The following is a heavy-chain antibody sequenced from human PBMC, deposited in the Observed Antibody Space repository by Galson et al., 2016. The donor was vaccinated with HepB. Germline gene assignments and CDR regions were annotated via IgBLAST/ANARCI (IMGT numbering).Heavy chain of an antibody. CDR1: GFTFSTYW. CDR3: GRGGGPAADV. Sequence: SLRLSCAASGFTFSTYWMTWVRQVSGKGPEWVANINQDGSEKYYVDSVKARFTVSRDNSKNTLCLQMNSLRDEDTAVYYCGRGGGPAADVWGPGTLVTVSS. J-gene: IGHJ4*02. D-gene: IGHD6-13*01. V-gene: IGHV3-7*01. CDR2: INQDGSEK.